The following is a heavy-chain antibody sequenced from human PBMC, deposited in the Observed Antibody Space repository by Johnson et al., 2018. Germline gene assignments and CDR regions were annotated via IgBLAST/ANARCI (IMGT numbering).Heavy chain of an antibody. D-gene: IGHD2-21*02. J-gene: IGHJ4*02. CDR1: GGSFSGYY. V-gene: IGHV4-34*01. CDR2: INHSGRT. CDR3: SSGGEAYCCGDCDFKREDY. Sequence: QVQLQQWGAGLLKPSETLSLTCAVYGGSFSGYYWSWIRQPSGKGLEWIGDINHSGRTNYNPSLKSQVTISVDTSQNPCSLKLSSVTDADTAVYYCSSGGEAYCCGDCDFKREDYWGQGTRVTVSS.